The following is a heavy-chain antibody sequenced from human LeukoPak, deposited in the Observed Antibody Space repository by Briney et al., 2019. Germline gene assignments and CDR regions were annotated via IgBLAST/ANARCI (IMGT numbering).Heavy chain of an antibody. J-gene: IGHJ6*02. CDR3: ARPGMATNLNYYYYGMDV. CDR1: GFTFDGCA. CDR2: ISWNSGSI. V-gene: IGHV3-9*01. D-gene: IGHD5-12*01. Sequence: GGSLRLSCAASGFTFDGCAMHWVRQAPGKGLEWVSGISWNSGSIGYADSVKGRFTISRDNAKNSLYLQMNSLRAEDTAVYYCARPGMATNLNYYYYGMDVWGQGTTVTVSS.